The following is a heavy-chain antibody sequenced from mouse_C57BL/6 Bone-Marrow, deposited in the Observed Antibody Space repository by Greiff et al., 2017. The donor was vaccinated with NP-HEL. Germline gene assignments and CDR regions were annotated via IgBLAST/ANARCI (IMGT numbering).Heavy chain of an antibody. CDR1: GFTFSSYG. Sequence: EVHLVESGGDLVKPGGSLKLSCAASGFTFSSYGMSWVRQTPDKRLEWVATISSGGSYTYYPDSVKGRFTISRDNAKNTLYLQMSSLKSEDTAMYYCARRPEYGNYVRAMDYWGQGTSVTVSS. CDR2: ISSGGSYT. CDR3: ARRPEYGNYVRAMDY. J-gene: IGHJ4*01. D-gene: IGHD2-1*01. V-gene: IGHV5-6*01.